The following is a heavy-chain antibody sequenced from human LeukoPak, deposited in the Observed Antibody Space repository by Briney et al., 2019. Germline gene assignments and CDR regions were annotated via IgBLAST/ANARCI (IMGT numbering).Heavy chain of an antibody. Sequence: GESLKISCKGSGYSFTSCWIGWVRQMPGKGLEWMGIIYPGDSDTRYSPSFQGQVTISADKSISTAYLQWGSLKASDTAMYYCARGGYSYGYYYGMDVWGQGTTVTVSS. CDR2: IYPGDSDT. CDR1: GYSFTSCW. J-gene: IGHJ6*02. CDR3: ARGGYSYGYYYGMDV. D-gene: IGHD5-18*01. V-gene: IGHV5-51*01.